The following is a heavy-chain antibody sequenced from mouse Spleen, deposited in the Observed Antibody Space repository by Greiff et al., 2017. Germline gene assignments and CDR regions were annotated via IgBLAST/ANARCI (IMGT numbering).Heavy chain of an antibody. D-gene: IGHD4-1*01. CDR1: GYTFTDYY. CDR2: INPNNGGT. CDR3: ARRGVGRFDY. Sequence: VQLQQSGPELVKPGASVKISCKASGYTFTDYYMNWVKQSHGKSLEWIGDINPNNGGTSYNQKFKGKATLTVDKSSSTAYMELRSLTSEDSAVYYCARRGVGRFDYWGQGTTLTVSS. J-gene: IGHJ2*01. V-gene: IGHV1-26*01.